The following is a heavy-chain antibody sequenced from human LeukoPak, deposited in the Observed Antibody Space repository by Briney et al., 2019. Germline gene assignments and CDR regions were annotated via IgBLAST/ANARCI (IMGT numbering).Heavy chain of an antibody. CDR2: IYTTGST. CDR1: GGSINSYY. D-gene: IGHD1-26*01. CDR3: ARWEYSWFDP. Sequence: RASETLSLTCTVSGGSINSYYWGWIRQPAGKGLEWIGRIYTTGSTNYNPSLKSRVTISVDTSKNQFSLKLTSVTAADTAVYYCARWEYSWFDPWGQGTLVTVSS. J-gene: IGHJ5*02. V-gene: IGHV4-4*07.